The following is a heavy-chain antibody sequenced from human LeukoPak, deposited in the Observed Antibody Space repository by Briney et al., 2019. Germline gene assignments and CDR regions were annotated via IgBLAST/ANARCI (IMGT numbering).Heavy chain of an antibody. CDR2: MNPNSGNT. V-gene: IGHV1-8*01. Sequence: ASVKVSCKASGYTFTSYDINWVRQATGQGLEWMGWMNPNSGNTGYAQKFQGRVTMTRNTSISTAYMELSSLRSEDTAVYYCAGSLDGYGYYYYYYMDVWGKGTTVTVSS. D-gene: IGHD5-24*01. CDR3: AGSLDGYGYYYYYYMDV. CDR1: GYTFTSYD. J-gene: IGHJ6*03.